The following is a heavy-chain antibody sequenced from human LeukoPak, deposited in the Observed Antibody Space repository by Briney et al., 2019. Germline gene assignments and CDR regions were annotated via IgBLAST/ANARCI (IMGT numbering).Heavy chain of an antibody. CDR3: ARATSYYDNSASGY. V-gene: IGHV3-7*01. Sequence: GGSLRLSCAASGFTFSSYWMSWVRQAPGKGLEWVANIKQDGSEKYYVDSVKGRFTISRDNAKNSLYLQMNSLRAEDTAVYFCARATSYYDNSASGYWGQGTLVTVSS. CDR2: IKQDGSEK. D-gene: IGHD3-16*01. CDR1: GFTFSSYW. J-gene: IGHJ4*02.